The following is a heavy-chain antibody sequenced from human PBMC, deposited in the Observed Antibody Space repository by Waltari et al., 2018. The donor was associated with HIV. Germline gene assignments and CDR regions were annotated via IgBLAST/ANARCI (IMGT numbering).Heavy chain of an antibody. D-gene: IGHD3-9*01. V-gene: IGHV3-23*01. Sequence: EVQLLESGGVLVQPGGSLRLACAASGFTFSNFAMSWVRQAPGKGLEWVSGISGGGHAPFYADSVKDRFTISRDNSKNTLYLQMHSLRAEDTAVYYCARLDFWLKNNFDYWGQGTLVTVSS. CDR2: ISGGGHAP. CDR1: GFTFSNFA. CDR3: ARLDFWLKNNFDY. J-gene: IGHJ4*02.